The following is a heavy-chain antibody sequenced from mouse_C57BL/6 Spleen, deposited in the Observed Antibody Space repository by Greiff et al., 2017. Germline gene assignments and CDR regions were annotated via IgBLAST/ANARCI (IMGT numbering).Heavy chain of an antibody. Sequence: EVKLVESGGDLVKPGGSLKLSCAASGFTFSSYGMSWVRPTPDKRLEWVATISSGGSYPYYPDSVKGRFTISRDNAKNTLYLQMSSLKSEDTAMYYCARQRGLGYYFDDRGQGTTLTVSS. CDR2: ISSGGSYP. D-gene: IGHD6-1*01. J-gene: IGHJ2*01. V-gene: IGHV5-6*02. CDR1: GFTFSSYG. CDR3: ARQRGLGYYFDD.